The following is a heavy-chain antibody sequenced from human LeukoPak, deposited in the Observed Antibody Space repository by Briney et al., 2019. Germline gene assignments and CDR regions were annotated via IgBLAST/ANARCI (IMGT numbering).Heavy chain of an antibody. CDR3: ARGSSLRYFGWIDY. CDR2: IYYSGST. J-gene: IGHJ4*02. V-gene: IGHV4-59*08. CDR1: GGSISSYY. Sequence: SGTLSLTCTVSGGSISSYYWSWIRQPPGKGLEWIGYIYYSGSTNYNPSLKSRVTISEDTSKNQFYLKLSSGTAADTAVYYCARGSSLRYFGWIDYWGQGTLVTVSS. D-gene: IGHD3-9*01.